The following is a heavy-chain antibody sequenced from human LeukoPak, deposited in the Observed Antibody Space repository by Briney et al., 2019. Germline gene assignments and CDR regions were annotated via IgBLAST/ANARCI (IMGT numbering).Heavy chain of an antibody. Sequence: SQTLSLTCAISGDSVSSKSVAWNWVRQSPSRGLEWLGRTCYKSRWSNDYDVSVKSRISINPDTSKNQFSLQLNSVTPEDTAVYFCARRLHGMAHFDSWGQGTLVIVSS. J-gene: IGHJ4*02. CDR2: TCYKSRWSN. CDR3: ARRLHGMAHFDS. CDR1: GDSVSSKSVA. V-gene: IGHV6-1*01. D-gene: IGHD1-14*01.